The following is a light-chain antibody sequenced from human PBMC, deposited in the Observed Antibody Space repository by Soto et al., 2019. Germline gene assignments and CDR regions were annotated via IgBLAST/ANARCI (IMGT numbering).Light chain of an antibody. J-gene: IGKJ1*01. CDR3: HQRQSWPRT. CDR1: QYVGTR. Sequence: EIVLTQSPATLSSSPGETATLSCRTCQYVGTRLAWYQHEPGQAPRLLIYYTSNRATGVPARFSGSGSGTDFTLTISSLAPEDFAIYYCHQRQSWPRTFGQGTKVDVK. CDR2: YTS. V-gene: IGKV3-11*01.